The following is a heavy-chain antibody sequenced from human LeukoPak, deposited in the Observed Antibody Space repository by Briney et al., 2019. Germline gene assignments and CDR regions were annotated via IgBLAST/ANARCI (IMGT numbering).Heavy chain of an antibody. Sequence: GGSLRLSCAASGFSFSSHSMNWVRQAPGKGLGWVSYISGSSTTIDYADSAKGRFIISRDNAKKSLYLQMNNLRAEDTAVYYCARDQDWAFDCWGQGTLVTVSS. D-gene: IGHD3/OR15-3a*01. CDR3: ARDQDWAFDC. J-gene: IGHJ4*02. V-gene: IGHV3-48*01. CDR2: ISGSSTTI. CDR1: GFSFSSHS.